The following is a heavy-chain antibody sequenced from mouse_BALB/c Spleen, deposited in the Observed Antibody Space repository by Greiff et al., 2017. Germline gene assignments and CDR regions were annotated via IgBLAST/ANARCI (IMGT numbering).Heavy chain of an antibody. CDR1: GYTFTSYW. D-gene: IGHD1-1*01. CDR3: ASGAVVARLGY. V-gene: IGHV1-69*02. J-gene: IGHJ3*01. CDR2: IDPSDSYT. Sequence: QVQLQQPGAELVKPGASVKLSCKASGYTFTSYWMHWVKQRPGQGLEWIGEIDPSDSYTNYNQKFKGKATLTVDKSSSTAYMQLSSLTSEDAAVYYCASGAVVARLGYWGQGTLVTVSA.